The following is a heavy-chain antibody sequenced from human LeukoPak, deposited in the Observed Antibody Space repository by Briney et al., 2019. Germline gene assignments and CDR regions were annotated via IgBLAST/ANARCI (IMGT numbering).Heavy chain of an antibody. CDR2: INSDGSST. J-gene: IGHJ4*02. V-gene: IGHV3-74*01. CDR1: GFTFSSYW. CDR3: AKDPIHYRVWDYYETIGLSY. D-gene: IGHD3-22*01. Sequence: GGSLRLSCAASGFTFSSYWMHWVRQAPGKGLVWVSRINSDGSSTSYADSVRGRFTISRDNAKNTLYLQMNSLRAEDTAVYYCAKDPIHYRVWDYYETIGLSYWGQGTLVTVSS.